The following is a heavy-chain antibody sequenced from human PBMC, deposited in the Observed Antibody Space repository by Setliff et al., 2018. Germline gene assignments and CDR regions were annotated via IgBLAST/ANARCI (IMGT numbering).Heavy chain of an antibody. CDR1: GGSISPYF. V-gene: IGHV4-59*04. Sequence: PSETLSLTCTVSGGSISPYFWSWIRQPPGKGLEWLGNIFHSGSTYYNPTLNSRVTMSVDTSKNQFSLRLSSVTAADTAVYYCAKEGYYDHFGYYHYYFDFWGQGTLVTVSS. CDR2: IFHSGST. J-gene: IGHJ4*02. CDR3: AKEGYYDHFGYYHYYFDF. D-gene: IGHD3-22*01.